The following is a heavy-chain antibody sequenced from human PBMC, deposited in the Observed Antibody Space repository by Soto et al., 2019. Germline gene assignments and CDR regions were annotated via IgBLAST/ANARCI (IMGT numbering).Heavy chain of an antibody. D-gene: IGHD3-3*01. CDR2: IIPIFGTA. Sequence: QVQLVQSGAEVKKPGSSVKVSCKASGGTFSSYAISWVRQAPGQGLEWMGGIIPIFGTANYAQKFQGRVTITADESTSTGYMELSSLRSEDTAVYYCARTDFWSGPRAPGMDVWGQGTTVTVSS. V-gene: IGHV1-69*01. J-gene: IGHJ6*02. CDR1: GGTFSSYA. CDR3: ARTDFWSGPRAPGMDV.